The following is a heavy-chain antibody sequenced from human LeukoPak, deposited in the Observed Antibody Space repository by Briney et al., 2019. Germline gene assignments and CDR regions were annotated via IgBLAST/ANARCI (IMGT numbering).Heavy chain of an antibody. V-gene: IGHV3-73*01. CDR1: GFTFSGSA. CDR3: TSPYHYDSSGYYPFDY. J-gene: IGHJ4*02. Sequence: GGSLRLSCAASGFTFSGSAMHWVRQASGKGLEWVGRIRSKANSYATAYAASVKGRFTISRDDSKNTAYLQMNSLKTEDTAVYYCTSPYHYDSSGYYPFDYWGQGTLVTVSS. CDR2: IRSKANSYAT. D-gene: IGHD3-22*01.